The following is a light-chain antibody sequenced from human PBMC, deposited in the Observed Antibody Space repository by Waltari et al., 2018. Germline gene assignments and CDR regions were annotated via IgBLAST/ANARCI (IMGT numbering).Light chain of an antibody. CDR1: NMESKR. Sequence: SYVLTQPPSVSVAPGKTARITCGGNNMESKRVPWYQQKPGQAPILVISYDSDRPSGIPERFSGSNSGNTATLTISRVEAGDEADYYCQVWDANTDPGVFGTGTEVTVL. J-gene: IGLJ1*01. CDR3: QVWDANTDPGV. CDR2: YDS. V-gene: IGLV3-21*04.